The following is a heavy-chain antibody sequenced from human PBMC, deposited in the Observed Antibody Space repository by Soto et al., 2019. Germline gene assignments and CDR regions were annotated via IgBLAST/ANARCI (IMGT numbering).Heavy chain of an antibody. J-gene: IGHJ3*02. Sequence: PSETLSLTCTVAGGSSSTYYWSWIRQSPGKGLEWIAYIYYSGSTHYNPSLESRVTMSVDTSKNQFSLNLRSVTAADTALYYCARQDGVDAFDIWGQGTMVTVSS. CDR1: GGSSSTYY. V-gene: IGHV4-59*01. CDR2: IYYSGST. CDR3: ARQDGVDAFDI. D-gene: IGHD2-15*01.